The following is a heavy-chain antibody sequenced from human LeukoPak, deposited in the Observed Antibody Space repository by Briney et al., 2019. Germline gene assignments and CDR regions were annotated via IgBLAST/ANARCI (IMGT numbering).Heavy chain of an antibody. D-gene: IGHD6-13*01. CDR3: ASYSSSSYGMDV. V-gene: IGHV3-23*01. CDR2: IGARYGST. J-gene: IGHJ6*02. CDR1: GFNFSTYA. Sequence: PGGSLRLSCAASGFNFSTYAMSWVRQAPGKGLEWVSCIGARYGSTFYADSVKGRFTIPRDNAKNTLYLQMNSLRAEDTAVYYCASYSSSSYGMDVWGQGTTVTVSS.